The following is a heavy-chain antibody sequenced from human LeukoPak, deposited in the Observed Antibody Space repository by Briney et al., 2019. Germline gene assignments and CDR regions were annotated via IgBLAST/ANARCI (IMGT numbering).Heavy chain of an antibody. V-gene: IGHV1-24*01. CDR1: GYTLTELS. J-gene: IGHJ4*02. CDR2: FDPEDGET. CDR3: AIIVGATRFDY. Sequence: ASVKLSCKVSGYTLTELSMHWVRQAPGKGFEWKGGFDPEDGETIYAQKFQGRVTMTEDTSTDTAYMELSSLRAEDTDVHCCAIIVGATRFDYWGQGTLVTVSS. D-gene: IGHD1-26*01.